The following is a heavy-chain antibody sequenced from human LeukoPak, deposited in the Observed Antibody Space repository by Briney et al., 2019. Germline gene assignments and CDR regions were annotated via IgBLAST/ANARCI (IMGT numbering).Heavy chain of an antibody. CDR2: INPNSGGT. CDR1: GYTFTGYY. J-gene: IGHJ4*02. V-gene: IGHV1-2*02. Sequence: ASVKVSCKASGYTFTGYYMHWVRQAPGQGLEWMGWINPNSGGTNYAQKFQGRVTMTRDTSISTAYMELSRLRSDDTAVYYCARIKVPAAIGYFDYWGQGTLVNVSS. D-gene: IGHD2-2*02. CDR3: ARIKVPAAIGYFDY.